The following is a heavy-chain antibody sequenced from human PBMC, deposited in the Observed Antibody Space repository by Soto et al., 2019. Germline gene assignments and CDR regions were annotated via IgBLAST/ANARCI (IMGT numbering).Heavy chain of an antibody. J-gene: IGHJ4*02. CDR2: IYYSGST. Sequence: SETLSLTCTVSGGSISSSSYYWGWIRQPPGKGLEWIGSIYYSGSTYYNPSLKSRVTISVDTSKNQFSPTLSSVTAADTAVYYCARLKGMITFGGVIVNYFDYWGQGTLVTVSS. CDR3: ARLKGMITFGGVIVNYFDY. V-gene: IGHV4-39*01. D-gene: IGHD3-16*02. CDR1: GGSISSSSYY.